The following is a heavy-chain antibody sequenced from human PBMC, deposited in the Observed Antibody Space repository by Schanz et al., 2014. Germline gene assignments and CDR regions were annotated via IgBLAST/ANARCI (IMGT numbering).Heavy chain of an antibody. Sequence: QVQLVQSGAELKNPGASVKVSCQASGYIFTSYSMHWVRQAPGQGLEWLGIINPSGGSTTYAQKFQGRLTMPADPSTSPAYMELRSLRSDDTAVYYCARVVVGCSRISCYLDYWGQGTLVTVSS. CDR2: INPSGGST. D-gene: IGHD2-2*01. CDR3: ARVVVGCSRISCYLDY. CDR1: GYIFTSYS. J-gene: IGHJ4*02. V-gene: IGHV1-46*01.